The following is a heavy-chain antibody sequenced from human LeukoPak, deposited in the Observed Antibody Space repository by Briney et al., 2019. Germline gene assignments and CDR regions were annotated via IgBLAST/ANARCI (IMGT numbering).Heavy chain of an antibody. J-gene: IGHJ3*02. Sequence: GGSLRLSCAASGFTFSSYGMHWVRQAPGKGLEWVAFIRYDGSNKYYADSVKGRFTISRDNSKNTLYLQMNSLRAEDTAVYYCAKGGSHPRFAFDIWGQGTMVTVSS. CDR3: AKGGSHPRFAFDI. V-gene: IGHV3-30*02. CDR2: IRYDGSNK. D-gene: IGHD1-26*01. CDR1: GFTFSSYG.